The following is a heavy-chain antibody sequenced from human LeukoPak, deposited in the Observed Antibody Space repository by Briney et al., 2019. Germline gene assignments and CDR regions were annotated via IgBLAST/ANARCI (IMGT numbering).Heavy chain of an antibody. Sequence: GGSLRLSCAAFGFTFDNYAMHWVRQVPGKGLEWVSGISWNSGSIAYADSVKGRFTISRDNAKNSLYLQMNSLKAEDMAFYYCTRSSGWYNYFDYWGQGTLVTVSS. CDR3: TRSSGWYNYFDY. CDR1: GFTFDNYA. CDR2: ISWNSGSI. D-gene: IGHD6-19*01. V-gene: IGHV3-9*03. J-gene: IGHJ4*02.